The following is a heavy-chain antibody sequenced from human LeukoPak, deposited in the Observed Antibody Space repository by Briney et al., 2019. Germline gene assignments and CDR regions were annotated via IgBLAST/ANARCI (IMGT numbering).Heavy chain of an antibody. CDR3: VRDEPNYPFDY. Sequence: WASVKVSCKASGGTFSSYAISWVRQAPGQGLEWMGRIIPILGIANYAQKFQGRVTITADKSTSTAYMELSSLKSEDTAVYYCVRDEPNYPFDYWGQGTLVTVSS. CDR1: GGTFSSYA. J-gene: IGHJ4*02. CDR2: IIPILGIA. D-gene: IGHD4/OR15-4a*01. V-gene: IGHV1-69*04.